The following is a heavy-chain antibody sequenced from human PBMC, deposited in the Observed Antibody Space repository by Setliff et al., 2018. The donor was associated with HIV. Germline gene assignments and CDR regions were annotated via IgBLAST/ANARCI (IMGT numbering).Heavy chain of an antibody. CDR2: IYYTGST. V-gene: IGHV4-39*01. CDR3: ARIVRWELVATSTFFYYYIDV. Sequence: SETLSLTCTVSGASISSSSHHWAWIRQPPGKGLEYIGNIYYTGSTHHNPSLESRVATSVDTSKNQFSLKLSSVTAADTAVYYCARIVRWELVATSTFFYYYIDVWGKGTTVTVSS. CDR1: GASISSSSHH. D-gene: IGHD1-26*01. J-gene: IGHJ6*03.